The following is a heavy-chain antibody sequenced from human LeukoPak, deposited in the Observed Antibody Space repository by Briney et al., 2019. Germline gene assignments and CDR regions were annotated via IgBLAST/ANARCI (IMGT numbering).Heavy chain of an antibody. J-gene: IGHJ4*02. CDR1: GFTFDDYA. CDR3: AKDIGSTSWYLGN. V-gene: IGHV3-9*01. CDR2: ISWNSVSI. D-gene: IGHD2-2*01. Sequence: PGGSLRLSRAASGFTFDDYAMHWVRQALGKGLEWVSGISWNSVSIAYADSVKGRFTISRDNAKNSLYLEMNSLRTDDTALYYCAKDIGSTSWYLGNWGQGTLVTVSS.